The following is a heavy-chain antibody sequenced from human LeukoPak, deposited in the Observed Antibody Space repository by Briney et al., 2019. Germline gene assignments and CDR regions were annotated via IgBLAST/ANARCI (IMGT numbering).Heavy chain of an antibody. CDR2: ISPYNDNT. D-gene: IGHD1-14*01. CDR1: GYTFVKYG. J-gene: IGHJ3*02. Sequence: GASVKVSCKTSGYTFVKYGINWVRQAPGQGLEWMGGISPYNDNTNYAQKLQARVTMTTDTSTTTAYLELRTLRSDDTAVYYCARGNPHDAFDIWGQGTMVTVSS. CDR3: ARGNPHDAFDI. V-gene: IGHV1-18*01.